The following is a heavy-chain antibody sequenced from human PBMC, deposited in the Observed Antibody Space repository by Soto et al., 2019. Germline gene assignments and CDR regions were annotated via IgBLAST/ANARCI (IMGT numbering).Heavy chain of an antibody. CDR1: GGTFSSYA. J-gene: IGHJ4*02. CDR3: ARGNKYGSGSSFDY. V-gene: IGHV1-69*06. CDR2: IIPIFGTA. Sequence: SVKVSCKASGGTFSSYAISWVRQAPGQGLEWMGGIIPIFGTANYAQKFRGRVTITADKSTSTAYMELSSLRSEDTAVYYCARGNKYGSGSSFDYWGQGTLVTVSS. D-gene: IGHD3-10*01.